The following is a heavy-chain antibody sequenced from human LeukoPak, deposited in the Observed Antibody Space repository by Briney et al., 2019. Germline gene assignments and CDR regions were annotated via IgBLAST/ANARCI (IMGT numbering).Heavy chain of an antibody. V-gene: IGHV3-48*02. CDR2: ISSSSSSI. CDR1: GVPFSSYT. CDR3: ARDNGGPAY. D-gene: IGHD3-16*01. Sequence: GGSLRLSCAASGVPFSSYTMTWVRQAPGKGLEWVSYISSSSSSIYYADSVKGRFTISRDNAENSLYLQMNSLRDEDTAVYYCARDNGGPAYCGQGTLVTVSS. J-gene: IGHJ4*02.